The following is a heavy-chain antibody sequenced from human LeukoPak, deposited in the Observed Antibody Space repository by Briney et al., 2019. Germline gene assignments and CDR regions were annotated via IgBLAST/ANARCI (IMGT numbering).Heavy chain of an antibody. V-gene: IGHV3-30*04. Sequence: GRSLRLSCAASGFTFSSYAMHWVRQAPDKGLEWVAVISYDGSNKYYADSVKGRFTISRDNSKNMVWLQINSPTAEDTATYYCAKDGNWARFEDWGQGTLVTVSS. J-gene: IGHJ4*02. CDR1: GFTFSSYA. D-gene: IGHD7-27*01. CDR2: ISYDGSNK. CDR3: AKDGNWARFED.